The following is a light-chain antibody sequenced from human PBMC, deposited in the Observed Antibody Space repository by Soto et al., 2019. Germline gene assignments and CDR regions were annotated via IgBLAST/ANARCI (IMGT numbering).Light chain of an antibody. J-gene: IGKJ4*01. CDR2: WAS. CDR3: QQYYSPPFT. Sequence: DIVMTQSPDSLAVSLGERATINCKSSQSVLFSSNNKSYLAWYQQKPGQPPNLLIYWASTRESGVPDRFSASGSGTDFTLTISSLQAEDVAVYYCQQYYSPPFTFGGGTKVEIK. V-gene: IGKV4-1*01. CDR1: QSVLFSSNNKSY.